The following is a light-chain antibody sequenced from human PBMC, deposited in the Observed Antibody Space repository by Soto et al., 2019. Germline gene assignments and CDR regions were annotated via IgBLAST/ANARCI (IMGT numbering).Light chain of an antibody. J-gene: IGLJ1*01. CDR3: SSYTTDSTYV. V-gene: IGLV2-14*01. Sequence: QSVLTQPASVSGSPGQSITISCTGTSSDVGGYNYVSWYQEHPGKAPKLMSYDVSNRPSGVSNRFSGSKSGNTASLTISGLQAEDEADYYCSSYTTDSTYVFGTGTKVTVL. CDR2: DVS. CDR1: SSDVGGYNY.